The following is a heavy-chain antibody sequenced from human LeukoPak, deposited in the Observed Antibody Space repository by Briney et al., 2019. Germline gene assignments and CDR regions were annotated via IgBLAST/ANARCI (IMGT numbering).Heavy chain of an antibody. D-gene: IGHD3-10*01. V-gene: IGHV1-69*13. J-gene: IGHJ5*02. CDR2: IIPIFGTA. Sequence: SVKVSCKASGGTFSSYAISWVRQAPGQGLEWMGGIIPIFGTANYAQKFQGRVTITADESTSTAYMELSSLRSEDTAVYYCARTYYYGSGSYSRRPNWFDPWGRGTLVTVSS. CDR3: ARTYYYGSGSYSRRPNWFDP. CDR1: GGTFSSYA.